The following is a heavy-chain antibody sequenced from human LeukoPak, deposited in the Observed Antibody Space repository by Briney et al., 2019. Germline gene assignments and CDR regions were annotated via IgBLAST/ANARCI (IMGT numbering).Heavy chain of an antibody. Sequence: GASVKVSCKASGYTFTSNAMHWVRQAPGRRPEWMGWINTGNGNTKYSQKFQGRVTITRDTSASTAYMELSSLRSEDTAVYYCARDRLTTVSKVFGYWGQGTLVTVSS. V-gene: IGHV1-3*04. CDR3: ARDRLTTVSKVFGY. CDR1: GYTFTSNA. J-gene: IGHJ4*02. CDR2: INTGNGNT. D-gene: IGHD4-11*01.